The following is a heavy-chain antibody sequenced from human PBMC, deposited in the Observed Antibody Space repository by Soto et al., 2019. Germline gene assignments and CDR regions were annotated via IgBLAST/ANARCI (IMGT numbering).Heavy chain of an antibody. D-gene: IGHD3-3*01. Sequence: PSETLSLTCAVYGGSFSGYYWSWIRQPPGKGLEWIGEINHSGSTNYNPSLKSRVTISVDTSKNQFSLKLSSVTAADTAVYYCARESADFWSGYYMVHHYYYYYMDVWGKGTTVTVS. CDR1: GGSFSGYY. CDR2: INHSGST. V-gene: IGHV4-34*01. J-gene: IGHJ6*03. CDR3: ARESADFWSGYYMVHHYYYYYMDV.